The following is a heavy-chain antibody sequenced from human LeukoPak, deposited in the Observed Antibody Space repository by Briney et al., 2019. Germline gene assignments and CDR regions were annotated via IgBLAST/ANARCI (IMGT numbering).Heavy chain of an antibody. CDR1: GFTFDDYA. V-gene: IGHV3-9*03. CDR3: ATEIGGAFDI. CDR2: ISWNSGSI. J-gene: IGHJ3*02. D-gene: IGHD1-14*01. Sequence: GGSLRLSCAASGFTFDDYAMHWVRQAPGKGLEWVSGISWNSGSIGYADSVKGRFTISRDNAKNSLYLQMNSLRAEDMALYYCATEIGGAFDIWGQGTMVTVSS.